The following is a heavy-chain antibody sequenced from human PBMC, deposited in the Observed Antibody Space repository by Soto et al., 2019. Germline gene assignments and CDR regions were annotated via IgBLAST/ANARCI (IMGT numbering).Heavy chain of an antibody. Sequence: EVQLVESGGGLVQPGRSLRLSCAASGFTFDEYAMHWVRQAPGKGLEWVSGISWNSDNIGYADSVKGRFTISRDNAKNSLYLQMNSLRAEDTALYYSAKDRYGYGSGSQFDYWGQGTLVTVSS. J-gene: IGHJ4*02. CDR2: ISWNSDNI. CDR3: AKDRYGYGSGSQFDY. V-gene: IGHV3-9*01. CDR1: GFTFDEYA. D-gene: IGHD3-10*01.